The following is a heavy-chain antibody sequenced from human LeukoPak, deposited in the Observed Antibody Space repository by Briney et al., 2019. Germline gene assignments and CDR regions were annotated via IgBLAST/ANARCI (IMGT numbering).Heavy chain of an antibody. CDR2: INAGNGNT. J-gene: IGHJ4*02. V-gene: IGHV1-3*01. Sequence: ASVKVSCKASGYTFTSYAMHWVRQAPGQRLEWMGWINAGNGNTKYSQKFQGRVTITRDTSASTAYMELSSLRSEDTAVYYCARPGIAVARTHSFDYWGQGTLVTVSS. CDR1: GYTFTSYA. CDR3: ARPGIAVARTHSFDY. D-gene: IGHD6-19*01.